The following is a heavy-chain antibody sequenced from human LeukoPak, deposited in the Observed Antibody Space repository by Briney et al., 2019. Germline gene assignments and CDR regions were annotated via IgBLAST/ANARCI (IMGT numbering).Heavy chain of an antibody. Sequence: SETLSLTCAVYGGSFSGYYWSWIRQPPGKGLEWIGEINHSGSTNYNPSLKGRVTISVDTSKNQFSLKLSSVTAADTAVYYCARGLSGTGFDYWGQGTLVTVSS. CDR2: INHSGST. V-gene: IGHV4-34*01. D-gene: IGHD6-19*01. CDR1: GGSFSGYY. J-gene: IGHJ4*02. CDR3: ARGLSGTGFDY.